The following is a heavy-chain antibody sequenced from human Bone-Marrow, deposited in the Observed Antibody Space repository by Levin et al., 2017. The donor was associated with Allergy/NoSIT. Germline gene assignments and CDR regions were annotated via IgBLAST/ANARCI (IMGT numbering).Heavy chain of an antibody. CDR3: AKGNGYSTVDY. D-gene: IGHD5-24*01. CDR1: GFSFSSYA. CDR2: MTASGDRT. J-gene: IGHJ4*02. Sequence: GESLKISCAASGFSFSSYAITWVRQAPGKGLEWVSSMTASGDRTYYADSVKGRFTISRDNSKNTLYLQMNSLRAEDTAKYFCAKGNGYSTVDYWGQGTLVTGSS. V-gene: IGHV3-23*01.